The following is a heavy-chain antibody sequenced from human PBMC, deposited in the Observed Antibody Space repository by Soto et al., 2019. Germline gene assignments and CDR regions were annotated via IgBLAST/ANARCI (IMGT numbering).Heavy chain of an antibody. V-gene: IGHV3-23*01. CDR2: ISGSGGST. D-gene: IGHD5-18*01. CDR3: AKEGGYSYGPGGGYYYYGMDV. J-gene: IGHJ6*02. Sequence: GGSLRLSCAASGFTFSSYAMSWVRQAPGKGLEWVSAISGSGGSTYYADSVKGRFTISRDNSKNTLYLQMNSLRAEDTAVYYCAKEGGYSYGPGGGYYYYGMDVWGQGTTVTVS. CDR1: GFTFSSYA.